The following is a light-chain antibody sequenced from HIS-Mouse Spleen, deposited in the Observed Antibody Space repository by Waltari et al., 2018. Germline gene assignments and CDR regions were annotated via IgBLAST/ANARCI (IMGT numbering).Light chain of an antibody. CDR2: AAS. V-gene: IGKV1-39*01. Sequence: DIQMTQSPSSLSASVGDRVTITCRASQSISSYLNWYQQKPGKAPKLLIYAASSLQSGVPSRFSGSGSGIDFTLTISSLQPEDFATYYCQQSYSTLMYTFGQGTKLEIK. CDR1: QSISSY. CDR3: QQSYSTLMYT. J-gene: IGKJ2*01.